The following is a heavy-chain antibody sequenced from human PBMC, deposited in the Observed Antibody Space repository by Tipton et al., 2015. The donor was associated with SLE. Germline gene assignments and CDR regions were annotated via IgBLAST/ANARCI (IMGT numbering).Heavy chain of an antibody. CDR1: GGSISSGGYY. CDR3: ARDYDILTGLGNY. J-gene: IGHJ4*02. V-gene: IGHV4-39*07. D-gene: IGHD3-9*01. Sequence: TLSLTCTVSGGSISSGGYYWGWIRQPPGKGLEWIGSIYHSGSTYYNPSLKSRVTISVDTSKNQFSLKLSSVTAADTAVYYCARDYDILTGLGNYWGQGTLVTVSP. CDR2: IYHSGST.